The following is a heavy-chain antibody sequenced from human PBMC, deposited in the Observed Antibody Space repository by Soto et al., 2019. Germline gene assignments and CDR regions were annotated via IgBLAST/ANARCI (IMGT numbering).Heavy chain of an antibody. V-gene: IGHV3-74*01. Sequence: GGSLRLSCAASGFTFSSYWMHWVRQAPGKGLVWVSRINSDGSSTSYADSVKGRFTISRDNAKNTLYLQMNSLRAEDTAVYYCAREARSGSYYSDYWGQGTLVTVS. CDR1: GFTFSSYW. CDR2: INSDGSST. CDR3: AREARSGSYYSDY. D-gene: IGHD1-26*01. J-gene: IGHJ4*02.